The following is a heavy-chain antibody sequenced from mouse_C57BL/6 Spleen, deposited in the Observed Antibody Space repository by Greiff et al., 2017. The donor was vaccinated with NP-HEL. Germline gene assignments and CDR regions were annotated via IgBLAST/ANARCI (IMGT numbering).Heavy chain of an antibody. J-gene: IGHJ2*01. V-gene: IGHV1-82*01. CDR2: IYPGDGDT. CDR3: ARVYYDYDEGYFDY. CDR1: GYAFSSSW. D-gene: IGHD2-4*01. Sequence: QVQLQQSGPELVKPGASVKISCKASGYAFSSSWMNWVKQRPGKGLEWIGRIYPGDGDTNYNGKFKGKATLTADKSSSTAYMQLSSLTSEDSAVYFCARVYYDYDEGYFDYWGQGTTLTVSS.